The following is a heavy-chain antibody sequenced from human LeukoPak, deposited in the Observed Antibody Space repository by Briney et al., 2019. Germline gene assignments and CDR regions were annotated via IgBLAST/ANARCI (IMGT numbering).Heavy chain of an antibody. Sequence: SETLSLTCTVSGGSISSGDYYWSWIRQPPGKGLEWIGYIYYSGSTYYNPSLKSRATISVDTSKNQFSLKLSSVTAADTAMYYCARGGIAAASNWGQGTLVPVSS. D-gene: IGHD6-13*01. CDR2: IYYSGST. J-gene: IGHJ4*02. CDR3: ARGGIAAASN. CDR1: GGSISSGDYY. V-gene: IGHV4-30-4*01.